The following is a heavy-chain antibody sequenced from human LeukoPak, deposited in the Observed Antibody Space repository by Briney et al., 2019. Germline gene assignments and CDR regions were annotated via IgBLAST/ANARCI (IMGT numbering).Heavy chain of an antibody. Sequence: ASVKVSCKASGYTFTSYGISWVRQAPGQGLEWMGWISAYNGNTNYAQKLQGRVTMTTDTSTSTAYMELSSLRSEDTAVYFCATSRRIHGSGLAVRYSWLDPWGQGTLVTVSS. J-gene: IGHJ5*02. V-gene: IGHV1-18*01. D-gene: IGHD3-10*01. CDR3: ATSRRIHGSGLAVRYSWLDP. CDR1: GYTFTSYG. CDR2: ISAYNGNT.